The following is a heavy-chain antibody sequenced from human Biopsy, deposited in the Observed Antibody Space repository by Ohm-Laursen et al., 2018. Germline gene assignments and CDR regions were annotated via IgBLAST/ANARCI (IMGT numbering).Heavy chain of an antibody. J-gene: IGHJ6*02. CDR2: NSAYTGNT. D-gene: IGHD3-22*01. Sequence: ASVKVSCKASGYTFTSFGFSWVRQAPGQGLEWMGWNSAYTGNTNYAQKFKGRVIMTTDTSTTTAYLEVRSLTSDDMAVYYCATVPRGDDSGPRYYYYYGMDVWGQGTTVTVSS. CDR1: GYTFTSFG. V-gene: IGHV1-18*03. CDR3: ATVPRGDDSGPRYYYYYGMDV.